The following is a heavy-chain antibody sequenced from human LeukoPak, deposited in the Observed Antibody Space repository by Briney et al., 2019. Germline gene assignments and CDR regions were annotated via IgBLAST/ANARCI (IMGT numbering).Heavy chain of an antibody. CDR2: IYYSGST. CDR3: ARGAYCGGDCYSYPHDAFDI. Sequence: SETLSLTCTVSNFSITSHYWGWIRQPPGQGLEWIGYIYYSGSTNYNPSLKSRVSISVDTSKNQFSLKLSSVTAADTAVYYCARGAYCGGDCYSYPHDAFDIWGQGTMVTVSS. V-gene: IGHV4-59*11. J-gene: IGHJ3*02. CDR1: NFSITSHY. D-gene: IGHD2-21*02.